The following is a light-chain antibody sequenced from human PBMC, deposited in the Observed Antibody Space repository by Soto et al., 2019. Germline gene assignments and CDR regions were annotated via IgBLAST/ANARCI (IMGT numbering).Light chain of an antibody. CDR3: QQYGSSPLT. CDR1: QSVSSSY. CDR2: GAS. J-gene: IGKJ4*01. V-gene: IGKV3-20*01. Sequence: EIVLTQSPGTLSLSPGERATLSCKASQSVSSSYLAWYQQKPGQAPRLLIYGASSRATGIPDRFSGSGSGTEFTPPISRLEPEDFAVSYCQQYGSSPLTFGGGTKVEIK.